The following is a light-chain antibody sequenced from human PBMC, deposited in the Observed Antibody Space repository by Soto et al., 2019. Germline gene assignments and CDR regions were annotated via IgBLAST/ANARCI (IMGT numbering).Light chain of an antibody. Sequence: DVQMTQSPSTLSASVGVTVTITCRASQTINSWLAWYQHRPGKGPKLLIYKTSTVEGGVPLRFSGSGSGTEFTLTISSLQPADSATYYCQQYNTYPMTFGQGTKVDIK. CDR1: QTINSW. CDR2: KTS. J-gene: IGKJ1*01. V-gene: IGKV1-5*03. CDR3: QQYNTYPMT.